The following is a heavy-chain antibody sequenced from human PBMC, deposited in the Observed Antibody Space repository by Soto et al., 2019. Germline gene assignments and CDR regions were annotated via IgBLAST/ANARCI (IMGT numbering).Heavy chain of an antibody. Sequence: GGSLRLSCAASGFTFSSYSMHWVRQAPGMGLEWVSYISYDRSDTYYADSVKGRFTLSRDKAKNSLYLQMNSLRAEDTAGYYWARAPYYYDSRGYWAYWGQGTLVTVSS. J-gene: IGHJ4*02. CDR1: GFTFSSYS. V-gene: IGHV3-21*05. CDR3: ARAPYYYDSRGYWAY. CDR2: ISYDRSDT. D-gene: IGHD3-22*01.